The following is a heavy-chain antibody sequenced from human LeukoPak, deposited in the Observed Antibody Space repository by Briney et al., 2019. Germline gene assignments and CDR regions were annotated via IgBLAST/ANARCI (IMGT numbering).Heavy chain of an antibody. CDR2: IYYSGST. J-gene: IGHJ3*02. CDR1: GGSISSYY. CDR3: ARRRVVVASTDGASGAFDI. Sequence: SETLSLTCTVSGGSISSYYWSWIRQPPGKGLEWIGYIYYSGSTNYNPSLKSRVTISVDTSKNQFSLKLSSVTAADTAVYFCARRRVVVASTDGASGAFDIWGQGTMVTVSS. D-gene: IGHD2-15*01. V-gene: IGHV4-59*01.